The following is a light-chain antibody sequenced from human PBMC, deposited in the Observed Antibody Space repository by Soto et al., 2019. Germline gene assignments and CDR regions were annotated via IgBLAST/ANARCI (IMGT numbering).Light chain of an antibody. J-gene: IGKJ2*01. CDR2: GAS. CDR3: QQTSAFPRT. Sequence: MTQSPPTLSASVGDRVTITCRASQSVSIWVAWYQQKPGQAPRLLIHGASTRAPGFPARFSGSGSGTDFTLTISSLQSEDFATYYCQQTSAFPRTFGQGTKVDIK. V-gene: IGKV3-15*01. CDR1: QSVSIW.